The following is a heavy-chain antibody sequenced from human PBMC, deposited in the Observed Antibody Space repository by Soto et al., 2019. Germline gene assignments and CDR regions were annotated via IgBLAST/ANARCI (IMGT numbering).Heavy chain of an antibody. CDR1: GGSISRYY. CDR3: ARLRHWAAGAWDFDY. J-gene: IGHJ4*02. CDR2: IYYSGST. Sequence: QVQLQESGPGLVKPSETLSLTCTVSGGSISRYYWSWIRQPPGTGLEWIGHIYYSGSTNYNPSLKRRVTISVDTAKNPFSLKLCSVTAADTAVYYCARLRHWAAGAWDFDYWGQGTLVTVSS. D-gene: IGHD6-13*01. V-gene: IGHV4-59*08.